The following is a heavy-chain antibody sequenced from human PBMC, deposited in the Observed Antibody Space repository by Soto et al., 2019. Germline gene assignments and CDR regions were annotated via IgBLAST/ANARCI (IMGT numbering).Heavy chain of an antibody. Sequence: SLKISCAASGFSFSSYGMHWVRQAPGKGLEWVAVISYDGSNKYYADSVKGRFTISRDNSKNTLYLQMNSLRAEDTAVYYCAKWNYYFDYWGQGTLVTVSS. CDR2: ISYDGSNK. CDR3: AKWNYYFDY. D-gene: IGHD1-7*01. CDR1: GFSFSSYG. J-gene: IGHJ4*02. V-gene: IGHV3-30*18.